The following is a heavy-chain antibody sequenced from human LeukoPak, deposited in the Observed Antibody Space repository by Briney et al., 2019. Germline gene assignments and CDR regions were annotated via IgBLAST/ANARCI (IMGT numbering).Heavy chain of an antibody. V-gene: IGHV1-58*01. D-gene: IGHD2-2*01. Sequence: ASVKVSCKASGFTFTSSAVQWVRQARGQRLEWIGWIVVGSGNTNYAQKFQERVTITRDMSTSTAYMELSSLRSEDTAVYYCAAARYCSSTSCLFDYWGQGTLVTVSS. CDR2: IVVGSGNT. J-gene: IGHJ4*02. CDR1: GFTFTSSA. CDR3: AAARYCSSTSCLFDY.